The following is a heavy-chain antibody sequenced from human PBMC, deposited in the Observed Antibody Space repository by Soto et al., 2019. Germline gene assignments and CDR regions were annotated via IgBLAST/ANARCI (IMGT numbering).Heavy chain of an antibody. CDR3: ARDQLRYFDWLLNKPSLPPEY. D-gene: IGHD3-9*01. CDR1: GFTFSSYW. J-gene: IGHJ4*02. CDR2: IKQDGSEK. V-gene: IGHV3-7*01. Sequence: EVQLVESGGGLVQPGGSLRLSCAASGFTFSSYWMSWVRQAPGKGLEWVANIKQDGSEKYYVDSVKGRFTISRDNAKNSLYLQMNSLRAEDTAVYYCARDQLRYFDWLLNKPSLPPEYWGQGTLVTVSS.